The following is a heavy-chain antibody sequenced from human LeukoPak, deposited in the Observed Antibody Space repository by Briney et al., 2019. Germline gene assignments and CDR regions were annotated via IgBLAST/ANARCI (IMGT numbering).Heavy chain of an antibody. CDR2: INPNSGGT. Sequence: ASVKVSCKASGYTFTSYGISWVRQAPGQGLEWMGWINPNSGGTNYAQKFQGRVTMTRDTSISTAYMGLSRLRSDDTAVYYCAREGSTSCYTDWGQGTLVTVSS. CDR3: AREGSTSCYTD. J-gene: IGHJ4*02. CDR1: GYTFTSYG. D-gene: IGHD2-2*02. V-gene: IGHV1-2*02.